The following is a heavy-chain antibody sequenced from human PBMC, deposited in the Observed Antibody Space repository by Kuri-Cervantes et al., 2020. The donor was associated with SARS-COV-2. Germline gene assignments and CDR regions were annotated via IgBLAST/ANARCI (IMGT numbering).Heavy chain of an antibody. CDR1: GFTVSSNY. V-gene: IGHV3-53*01. D-gene: IGHD2-8*01. CDR3: ARVISGYCTNGVCPYYFDY. Sequence: GESLKISCAASGFTVSSNYMSWVRQAPGKGLEWVSVIYSGGSTYYADSVKGRFTISRDNSKNTLYLQMNSLGAGDTAVYYCARVISGYCTNGVCPYYFDYWGQGTLVTVSS. J-gene: IGHJ4*02. CDR2: IYSGGST.